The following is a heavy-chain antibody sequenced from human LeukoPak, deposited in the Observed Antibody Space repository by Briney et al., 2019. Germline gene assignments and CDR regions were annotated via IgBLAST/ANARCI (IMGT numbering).Heavy chain of an antibody. CDR1: VGSISSSSYY. CDR3: ARYGRPEWLPDY. Sequence: SETLCLTCTVSVGSISSSSYYWGWVRQPPGKGLEWIGSIYYSGSTYYNPSLKSRVTISVDTSKNQFSLKLSSVTATDAAVYYCARYGRPEWLPDYWGQGTLVTVSS. CDR2: IYYSGST. J-gene: IGHJ4*02. D-gene: IGHD5-12*01. V-gene: IGHV4-39*01.